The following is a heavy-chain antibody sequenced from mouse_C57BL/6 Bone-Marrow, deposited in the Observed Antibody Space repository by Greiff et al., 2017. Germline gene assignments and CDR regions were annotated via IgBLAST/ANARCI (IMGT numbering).Heavy chain of an antibody. CDR2: IDPENGDT. CDR3: TTYGFAY. J-gene: IGHJ3*01. CDR1: GFNIKDDY. Sequence: EVQLQQSGAELVRPGASVKLSCTASGFNIKDDYMHWVKQRPEQGLEWIGWIDPENGDTEYASKFQGKAPITADTSSNTAYLQLSSLTSEDTAVYYCTTYGFAYWGQGTLVTVSA. V-gene: IGHV14-4*01. D-gene: IGHD1-1*01.